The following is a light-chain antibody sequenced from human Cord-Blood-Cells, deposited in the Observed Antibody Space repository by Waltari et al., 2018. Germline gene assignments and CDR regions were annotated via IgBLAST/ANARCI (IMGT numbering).Light chain of an antibody. CDR3: QQRSNWPPLT. CDR2: DAS. Sequence: EIVLTQSPATLSLSPGERATLSCRASQSVSSYLAWYQPKPGQAPRLLIYDASNRATGIPARFSGSGVGTDFTLTISSLEPEDFAVYYCQQRSNWPPLTFGGGTKVGIK. CDR1: QSVSSY. V-gene: IGKV3-11*01. J-gene: IGKJ4*01.